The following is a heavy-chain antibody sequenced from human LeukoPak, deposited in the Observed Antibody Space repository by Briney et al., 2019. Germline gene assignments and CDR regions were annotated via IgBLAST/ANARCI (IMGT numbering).Heavy chain of an antibody. D-gene: IGHD2-21*02. J-gene: IGHJ6*02. CDR1: GIPFRSYG. V-gene: IGHV3-33*01. CDR2: IWYDGSNK. CDR3: ARGVGYCCDGACYGPPRYTCYSGLDV. Sequence: PGRSLRLSCAASGIPFRSYGMPWVRQAPGHGLEWLTFIWYDGSNKSYADSVKGRFAISRDNSKNTLYLQMNSLSAEDTAIYYCARGVGYCCDGACYGPPRYTCYSGLDVWGQGTTVTVSS.